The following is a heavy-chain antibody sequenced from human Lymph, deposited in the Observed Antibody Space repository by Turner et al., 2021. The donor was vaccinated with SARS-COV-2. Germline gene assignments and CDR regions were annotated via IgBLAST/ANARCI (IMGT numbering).Heavy chain of an antibody. Sequence: QVQLQESGPRLARPLETLSLPCTVSGGSMNSNYWSWIRQPPGKRLEWVGYIYYRGSTNYIPTLKSRVTISVDTSKNQFSLKLTAVTAADTAIYYCARETVNNWVDPWSQGILVTVSS. D-gene: IGHD2-21*02. CDR1: GGSMNSNY. CDR3: ARETVNNWVDP. CDR2: IYYRGST. V-gene: IGHV4-59*01. J-gene: IGHJ5*02.